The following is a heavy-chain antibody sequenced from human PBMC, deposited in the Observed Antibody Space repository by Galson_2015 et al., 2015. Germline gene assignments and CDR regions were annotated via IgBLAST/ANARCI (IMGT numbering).Heavy chain of an antibody. V-gene: IGHV3-48*02. CDR1: GFIFGTQS. D-gene: IGHD3-10*01. CDR2: ISSVCSSI. Sequence: SLRLSCAASGFIFGTQSMNWVRQAPGKGLEWVSYISSVCSSINYADSVKGRFTIYRDNAQNSLYLQMNNLRDEDTAVYYCARGLGSTNKRDHRFDSWGQGTLVTVSS. CDR3: ARGLGSTNKRDHRFDS. J-gene: IGHJ5*01.